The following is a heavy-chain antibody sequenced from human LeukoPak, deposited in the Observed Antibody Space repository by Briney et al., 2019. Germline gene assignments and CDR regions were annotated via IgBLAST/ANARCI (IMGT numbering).Heavy chain of an antibody. CDR1: GGSFSGYY. J-gene: IGHJ4*02. CDR3: AREAGGYSSSGFFDY. Sequence: SETLSLTCAVYGGSFSGYYWSWIRQPPGKGLEWIGEINHGGSTNYHPPLKSRVTISVDTSKNQFSLKLSSVTAADTAVYYCAREAGGYSSSGFFDYWGQGTLVTVSS. CDR2: INHGGST. V-gene: IGHV4-34*01. D-gene: IGHD6-6*01.